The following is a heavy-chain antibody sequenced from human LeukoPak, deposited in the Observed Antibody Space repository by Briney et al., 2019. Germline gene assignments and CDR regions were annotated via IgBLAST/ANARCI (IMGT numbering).Heavy chain of an antibody. V-gene: IGHV3-23*01. CDR1: GFTFSSYA. CDR3: AKNYGSGSSVKYYYYMDV. J-gene: IGHJ6*03. Sequence: HSGGSLRLSCAASGFTFSSYAMSWVRQAPGKGLEWVSVISGSGTSTSYADSVKGRFTISRDNFKNTLYLQMNSLRVEDTAVYYCAKNYGSGSSVKYYYYMDVWGKGTTVTISS. D-gene: IGHD3-10*01. CDR2: ISGSGTST.